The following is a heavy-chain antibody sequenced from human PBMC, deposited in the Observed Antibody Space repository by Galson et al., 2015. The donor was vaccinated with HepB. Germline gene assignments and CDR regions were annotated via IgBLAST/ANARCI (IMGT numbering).Heavy chain of an antibody. Sequence: SLRLSCAASGFTFSGSAIHWVRQAPGKGPEWVGRIRSKTANFATAYVESVEGRFTISRDYSKNTAYLHMNSLKTEDTAIYYCTRLGDFSGYSSRWGQGTLVTVSS. D-gene: IGHD6-13*01. CDR2: IRSKTANFAT. J-gene: IGHJ4*02. CDR3: TRLGDFSGYSSR. V-gene: IGHV3-73*01. CDR1: GFTFSGSA.